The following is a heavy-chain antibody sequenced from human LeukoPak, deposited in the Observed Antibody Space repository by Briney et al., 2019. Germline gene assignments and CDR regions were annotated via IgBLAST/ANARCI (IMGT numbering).Heavy chain of an antibody. D-gene: IGHD3-22*01. Sequence: KHGESLKISCKGSGYRFTNYWVGWVRQMPGKGLEWMGIISPGDSHTRYSPSFQGQVTISADKSVSTAYLQWSSLKASDTAMYYCARLLYYDSSGYQNDAFDIWGQGTMVTVSS. V-gene: IGHV5-51*01. CDR3: ARLLYYDSSGYQNDAFDI. CDR1: GYRFTNYW. J-gene: IGHJ3*02. CDR2: ISPGDSHT.